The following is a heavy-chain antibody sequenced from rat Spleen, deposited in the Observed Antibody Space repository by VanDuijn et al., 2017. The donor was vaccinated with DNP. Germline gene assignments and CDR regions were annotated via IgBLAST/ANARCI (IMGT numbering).Heavy chain of an antibody. CDR2: IGHDGSDT. CDR1: GITFSDHN. CDR3: TRGPIYYDTSYIPDY. D-gene: IGHD1-2*01. Sequence: EVQLVESGGGLVQPGRSLKLSCAVSGITFSDHNMAWVRQAPKKGLEWVATIGHDGSDTYYRDSVKGRFTISRDNAENTVYLQMNSLRSDDTATYYCTRGPIYYDTSYIPDYWGQGVLVTVSS. V-gene: IGHV5-7*01. J-gene: IGHJ2*01.